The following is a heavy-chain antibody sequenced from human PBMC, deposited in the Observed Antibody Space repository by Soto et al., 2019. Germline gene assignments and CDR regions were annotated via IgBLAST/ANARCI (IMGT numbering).Heavy chain of an antibody. V-gene: IGHV3-43*01. Sequence: DVQLVESGGVVVQPGGSLRLSCAASGFTFDDYTMHWVRQAPGKGLEWVALISWDGGSTYYADSVKGRFTISRDNSKNSLYLQMNSLRTEDTALYYCAKDRAIAVADYYFDYWGQGTLVTVSS. J-gene: IGHJ4*02. D-gene: IGHD6-19*01. CDR3: AKDRAIAVADYYFDY. CDR2: ISWDGGST. CDR1: GFTFDDYT.